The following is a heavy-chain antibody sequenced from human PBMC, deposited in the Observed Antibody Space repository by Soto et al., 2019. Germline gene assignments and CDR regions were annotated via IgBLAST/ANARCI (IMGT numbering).Heavy chain of an antibody. CDR1: GFTFSSYA. D-gene: IGHD3-22*01. J-gene: IGHJ4*02. CDR2: ISSGSSTI. CDR3: ARVSAYSSGYGFDY. Sequence: PGGSLRLSCAASGFTFSSYAMNWVRQAPGKGLEWVSYISSGSSTIYLADSVKGRFTISRDNAKNSLYLQMNSLRDEDTAVYYCARVSAYSSGYGFDYWGQGTLVTVSS. V-gene: IGHV3-48*02.